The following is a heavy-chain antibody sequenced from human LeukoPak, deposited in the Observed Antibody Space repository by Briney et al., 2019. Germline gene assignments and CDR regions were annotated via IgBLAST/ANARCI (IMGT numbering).Heavy chain of an antibody. V-gene: IGHV4-30-2*01. CDR3: ARDLPEQWLDADGVYFDY. Sequence: SETLSLTCTVSGGSISSGDYYWSWIRQPPGKGLEWIGYIYHSGSTYYNPSLKSRVTISVDRSKNQFSLKLSSVTAADTAVYYCARDLPEQWLDADGVYFDYWGQGTLVTVSS. CDR1: GGSISSGDYY. J-gene: IGHJ4*02. CDR2: IYHSGST. D-gene: IGHD6-19*01.